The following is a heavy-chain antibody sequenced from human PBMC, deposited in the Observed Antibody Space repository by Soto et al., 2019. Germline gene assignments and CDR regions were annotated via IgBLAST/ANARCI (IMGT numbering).Heavy chain of an antibody. CDR1: GASVSSGSYY. D-gene: IGHD3-22*01. CDR2: IYSSGST. V-gene: IGHV4-61*01. J-gene: IGHJ5*02. CDR3: ARSAYYYDSSQGSNWFDP. Sequence: LSLTCIVSGASVSSGSYYWSWIRQPPGKGLEWIGYIYSSGSTNYNPSLKSRVTMSLDTSKNQFSLKLSSVTAADTAVYYCARSAYYYDSSQGSNWFDPWGRGTLVTVSS.